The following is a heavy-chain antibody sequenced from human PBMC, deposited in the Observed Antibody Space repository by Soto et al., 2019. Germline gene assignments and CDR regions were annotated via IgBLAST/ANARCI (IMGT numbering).Heavy chain of an antibody. CDR2: INPNSGGT. J-gene: IGHJ5*02. D-gene: IGHD3-9*01. Sequence: ASVKVSCKASGYTFTGYYMHWVRQAPGQGLEWMGWINPNSGGTNYAQKFQGWVTMTRDTSISTAYMELSRLRSDDTAVYYCARDKMPYDILTGYYMYNWFDPWG. V-gene: IGHV1-2*04. CDR3: ARDKMPYDILTGYYMYNWFDP. CDR1: GYTFTGYY.